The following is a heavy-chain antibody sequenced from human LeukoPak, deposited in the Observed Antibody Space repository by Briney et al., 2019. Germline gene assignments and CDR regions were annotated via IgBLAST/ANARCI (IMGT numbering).Heavy chain of an antibody. CDR3: ARRREYCSSTSCDY. Sequence: SETLSLTCTVSGGSISSSSYYWGWIRQPPGKGLEWIGSIYYSGSTYYNPSLKSRVTISVDTSKNQFSLKLSSVTAADTAVYYCARRREYCSSTSCDYWAQGTLVTVPS. D-gene: IGHD2-2*01. CDR1: GGSISSSSYY. V-gene: IGHV4-39*01. CDR2: IYYSGST. J-gene: IGHJ4*02.